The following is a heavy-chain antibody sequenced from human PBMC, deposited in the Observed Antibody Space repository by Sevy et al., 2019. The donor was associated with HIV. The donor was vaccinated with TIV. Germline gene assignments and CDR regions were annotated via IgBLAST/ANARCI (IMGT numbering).Heavy chain of an antibody. CDR2: IKSRADGGTT. D-gene: IGHD2-8*01. V-gene: IGHV3-15*01. CDR3: STDPIILLLVTDGKDV. CDR1: GFTFTYAW. J-gene: IGHJ6*02. Sequence: GGSLRLSCAASGFTFTYAWMTWVRQAPGKGLEWVGRIKSRADGGTTDYAAPMKGRFTISRDDSKNTLYLQMNSLRSEDTGVYYCSTDPIILLLVTDGKDVWGQGTTVTVSS.